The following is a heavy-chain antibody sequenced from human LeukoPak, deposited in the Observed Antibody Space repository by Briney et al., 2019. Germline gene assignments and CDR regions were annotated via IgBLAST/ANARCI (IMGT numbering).Heavy chain of an antibody. CDR3: ARGGPIAAAPKSFDY. J-gene: IGHJ4*02. D-gene: IGHD6-13*01. V-gene: IGHV4-34*01. CDR1: GGPFSGYY. Sequence: PSETLSLTCAVYGGPFSGYYWSWIRQPPGKGLEWIGEINHSGSTNYNPSLKSRVTISVDTSKNQFSLKLSSVTAADTAVYYCARGGPIAAAPKSFDYWGQGTLVTVSS. CDR2: INHSGST.